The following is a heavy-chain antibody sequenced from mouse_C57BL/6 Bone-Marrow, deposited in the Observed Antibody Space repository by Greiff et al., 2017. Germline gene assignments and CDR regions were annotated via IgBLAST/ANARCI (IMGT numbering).Heavy chain of an antibody. Sequence: VQLQQSGAELVKPGASVKLSCTASGFNIKDYYMHWVKQRTEQGLEWIGRIDPEDGDMKYAAKFKGKATITADTASNTAYLQLSSLTSEDAAVXFCARRCSNSGYEFAYWGQGTPVTVS. V-gene: IGHV14-2*01. D-gene: IGHD3-2*02. CDR3: ARRCSNSGYEFAY. CDR1: GFNIKDYY. CDR2: IDPEDGDM. J-gene: IGHJ3*01.